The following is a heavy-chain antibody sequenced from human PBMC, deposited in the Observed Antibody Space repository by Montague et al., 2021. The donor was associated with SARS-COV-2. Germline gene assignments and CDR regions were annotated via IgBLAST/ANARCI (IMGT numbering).Heavy chain of an antibody. Sequence: SETLSLTCTVSGGSISTNYCSWIWQPPGQGLELIWNVYYSGRTNXXPSLKSQVTISVDTSKNQFSLKLSSVTAADTAVYYCARDGYNAHQNYWYFDLWGRGTLVTVSS. J-gene: IGHJ2*01. CDR3: ARDGYNAHQNYWYFDL. CDR2: VYYSGRT. CDR1: GGSISTNY. D-gene: IGHD5-24*01. V-gene: IGHV4-59*12.